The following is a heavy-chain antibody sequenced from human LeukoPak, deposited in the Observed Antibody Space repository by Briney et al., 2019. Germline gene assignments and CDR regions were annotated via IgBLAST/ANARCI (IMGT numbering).Heavy chain of an antibody. D-gene: IGHD2-15*01. CDR3: TVAEY. Sequence: SVKVSCKASGGTFNKYAISWVRQAPGQGLEGMGGIIPFFGTANYAQKFQDRVTVTADESTSTAFMELSSLRSDDTAVYYCTVAEYWGQGTLVTVSS. V-gene: IGHV1-69*01. CDR1: GGTFNKYA. J-gene: IGHJ4*02. CDR2: IIPFFGTA.